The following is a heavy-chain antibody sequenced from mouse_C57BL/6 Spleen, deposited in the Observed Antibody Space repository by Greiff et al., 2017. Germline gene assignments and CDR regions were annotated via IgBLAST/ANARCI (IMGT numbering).Heavy chain of an antibody. CDR1: GYTFTDYY. Sequence: VQLQQSGAELVKPGASVKISCKASGYTFTDYYINWVKQRPGQGLEWLGKIGPGSGSTYYNEKFKGKATLTADKSSSTAYMQRSSLTSEDSAVYFSLYYEYDVGFAYWGQGTLVTVSA. CDR3: LYYEYDVGFAY. CDR2: IGPGSGST. D-gene: IGHD2-4*01. J-gene: IGHJ3*01. V-gene: IGHV1-77*01.